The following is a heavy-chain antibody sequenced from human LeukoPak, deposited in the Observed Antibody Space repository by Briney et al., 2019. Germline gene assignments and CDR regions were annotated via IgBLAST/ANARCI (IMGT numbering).Heavy chain of an antibody. CDR1: GGSIRGIRGYY. V-gene: IGHV4-61*08. J-gene: IGHJ3*02. CDR2: ITYSGYT. CDR3: ARQGKFCATTTCSIRDAFDI. Sequence: SQTLSLTCTVSGGSIRGIRGYYWNWIRQSPGRGLEWVGFITYSGYTDHNPALKSRVNISIDTSKNKFSLNLSSVTAADTAVYFCARQGKFCATTTCSIRDAFDIWGPGTTVIVSS. D-gene: IGHD1-26*01.